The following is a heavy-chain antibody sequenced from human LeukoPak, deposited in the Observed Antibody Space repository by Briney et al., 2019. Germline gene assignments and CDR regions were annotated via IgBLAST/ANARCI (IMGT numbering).Heavy chain of an antibody. CDR3: ARVGSYSIYFDY. CDR2: ISSSGSTI. Sequence: GGSLRLSCAASGFIFSGAWMNWVRQAPGKGLEWVSYISSSGSTIDYADSVRGRFTISRDNAKNSLYLQMNSLRAEDTAVYYCARVGSYSIYFDYWGQGTLVTVSS. V-gene: IGHV3-11*04. J-gene: IGHJ4*02. D-gene: IGHD1-26*01. CDR1: GFIFSGAW.